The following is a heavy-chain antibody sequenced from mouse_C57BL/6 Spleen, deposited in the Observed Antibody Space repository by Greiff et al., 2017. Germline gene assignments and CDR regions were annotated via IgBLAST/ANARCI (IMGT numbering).Heavy chain of an antibody. CDR2: ISSGSSTI. Sequence: EVKLMESGGGLVKPGGSLTLSCAASGFTFSDYGMHWVRQAPEKGLEWVAYISSGSSTIYYADTVKGRFTLSRDNAKDTLFLQMTSLRTEDTAMYYCARRDTTVVEYYYAMDYWGQGTSVTVSS. D-gene: IGHD1-1*01. CDR1: GFTFSDYG. V-gene: IGHV5-17*01. CDR3: ARRDTTVVEYYYAMDY. J-gene: IGHJ4*01.